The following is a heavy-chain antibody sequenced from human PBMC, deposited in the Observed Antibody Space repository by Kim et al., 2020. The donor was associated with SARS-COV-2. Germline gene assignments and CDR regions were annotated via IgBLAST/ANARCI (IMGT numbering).Heavy chain of an antibody. Sequence: GGSLRLSCAASEFTFSNYWMHWVRQMPGQGLEWVSRIKSDGSSKDYADSVKGRFRITRDNAWNKMYLEMNRLRVEDTAVYYCARELKIDPSSPRQYDALDMWGQGTMVTVSS. CDR2: IKSDGSSK. CDR1: EFTFSNYW. V-gene: IGHV3-74*01. D-gene: IGHD4-4*01. CDR3: ARELKIDPSSPRQYDALDM. J-gene: IGHJ3*02.